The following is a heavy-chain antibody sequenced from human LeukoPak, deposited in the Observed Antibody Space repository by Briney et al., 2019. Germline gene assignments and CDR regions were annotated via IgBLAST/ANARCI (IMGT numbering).Heavy chain of an antibody. J-gene: IGHJ4*02. CDR2: VSYSGST. V-gene: IGHV4-59*01. CDR1: GGSISAYY. Sequence: PSETLSLTCTVSGGSISAYYWTWIRQPPGKGLEWIGHVSYSGSTNYNPSLKSRVTISVDTSKTQFSLKVTSVTAADTAVYYCARAPQLYYFDYWGQGILVTVSS. CDR3: ARAPQLYYFDY. D-gene: IGHD2-15*01.